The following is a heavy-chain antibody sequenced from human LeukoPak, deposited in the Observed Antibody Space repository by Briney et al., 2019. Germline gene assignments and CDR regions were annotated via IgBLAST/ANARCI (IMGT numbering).Heavy chain of an antibody. CDR2: INPSGGST. Sequence: ASVKVSCKASGYTFTSYYMHWVRQAPGQGLEWMGIINPSGGSTSYAQKFQGRVTMTRDTSTSTVYMELSSLRSEDTAVYYCARDRGKAIYYYYYYMDVWGKGTTVTVSS. CDR1: GYTFTSYY. D-gene: IGHD3-16*01. J-gene: IGHJ6*03. CDR3: ARDRGKAIYYYYYYMDV. V-gene: IGHV1-46*01.